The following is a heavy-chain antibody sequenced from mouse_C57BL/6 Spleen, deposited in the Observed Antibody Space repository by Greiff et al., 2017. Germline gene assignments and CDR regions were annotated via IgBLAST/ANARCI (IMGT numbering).Heavy chain of an antibody. CDR1: GYTFTSYW. J-gene: IGHJ2*01. CDR2: IDPSDSYT. V-gene: IGHV1-69*01. Sequence: QFQLQQPGAELVMPGASVKLSCKASGYTFTSYWMPWVQQRPGQGLAWIGEIDPSDSYTNYNQKFKCNSTLTVDKSSSTAYMQLSSLTSEDSAVYYCARLRGGHYLDYWGQGTTLTVSS. CDR3: ARLRGGHYLDY.